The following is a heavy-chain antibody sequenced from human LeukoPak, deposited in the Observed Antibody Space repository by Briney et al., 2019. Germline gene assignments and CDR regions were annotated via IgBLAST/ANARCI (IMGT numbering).Heavy chain of an antibody. V-gene: IGHV3-30*04. CDR3: ARGVAFAFDY. D-gene: IGHD2-15*01. CDR1: GFTFSSYA. CDR2: ISYDGSNK. Sequence: PGGSLRLSCAASGFTFSSYAMHWVCQAPGKGLEWVAVISYDGSNKYYADSVKGRFTISRDNSKNTLYLQMNSLRAEDTAVYYCARGVAFAFDYWGQGTLVTVSS. J-gene: IGHJ4*02.